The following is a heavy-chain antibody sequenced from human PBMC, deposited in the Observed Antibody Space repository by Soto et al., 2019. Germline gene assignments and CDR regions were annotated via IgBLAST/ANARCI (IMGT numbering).Heavy chain of an antibody. Sequence: SQTLSLTCAISGDSVSSNSAAWNWIRQSPSRGLEWLGRTYYRSTWSNDYAISVKSRITINPDTSKNHFSLQLYSVTPEDTAVYYCARDSKIQIFSGYDFGPGVGMDVWGQGTTVTVSS. D-gene: IGHD5-12*01. CDR3: ARDSKIQIFSGYDFGPGVGMDV. CDR1: GDSVSSNSAA. CDR2: TYYRSTWSN. J-gene: IGHJ6*02. V-gene: IGHV6-1*01.